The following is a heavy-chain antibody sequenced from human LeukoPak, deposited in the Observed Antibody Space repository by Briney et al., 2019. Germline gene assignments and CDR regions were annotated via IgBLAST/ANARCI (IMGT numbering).Heavy chain of an antibody. CDR3: ARTTVTHDPTDNWFDP. V-gene: IGHV4-59*01. Sequence: SETLSLTCTVSGGSISSYYWSWIRQPPGKGLEWIGYIYYSGSTNYNPSLKSRVTISVDTSKNQFSLKLSSVTAADTAVYYCARTTVTHDPTDNWFDPWGQGTLVTVSS. CDR1: GGSISSYY. J-gene: IGHJ5*02. D-gene: IGHD4-17*01. CDR2: IYYSGST.